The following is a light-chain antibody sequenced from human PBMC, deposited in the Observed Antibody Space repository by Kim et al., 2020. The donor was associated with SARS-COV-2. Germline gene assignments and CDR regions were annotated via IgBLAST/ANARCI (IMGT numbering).Light chain of an antibody. CDR1: QRLLNSDDGHTY. CDR3: MQRIEFPYS. CDR2: MLS. V-gene: IGKV2-40*01. Sequence: PASISCRSSQRLLNSDDGHTYLDWYLQKPGQSPQLLIYMLSYRVPGVPDRFSGSGSGTDFTLKISRVEADDVGVYYCMQRIEFPYSFGQGTKLEI. J-gene: IGKJ2*03.